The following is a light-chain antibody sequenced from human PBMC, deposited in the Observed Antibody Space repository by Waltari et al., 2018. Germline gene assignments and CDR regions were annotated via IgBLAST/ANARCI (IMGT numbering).Light chain of an antibody. CDR2: DVT. Sequence: QSALTQPPSASGSPGPSLTISCPTTNSDIAAVSWYPHHPGKAPKLVIYDVTNRPSGVPDRFSGSASGNTASLTVSGLQAEDEADYYCTSDADSNRGSFYLFGTGTKVTVL. CDR3: TSDADSNRGSFYL. J-gene: IGLJ1*01. V-gene: IGLV2-8*01. CDR1: NSDIAA.